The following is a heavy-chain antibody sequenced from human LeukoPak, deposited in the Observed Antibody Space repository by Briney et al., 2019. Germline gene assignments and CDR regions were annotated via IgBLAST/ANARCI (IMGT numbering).Heavy chain of an antibody. CDR1: GFTFSSYW. V-gene: IGHV3-7*01. CDR3: ARRSSTSWRWFGEQYYFDY. Sequence: GGSLRLSCAASGFTFSSYWMSWVRQAPGKGLEWVANIKQDGSEKYYVDSVKGRFTISRDNAKNSLYLQMNSLRAEDTAVYYCARRSSTSWRWFGEQYYFDYWGQGTLVTVSS. J-gene: IGHJ4*02. D-gene: IGHD2-2*01. CDR2: IKQDGSEK.